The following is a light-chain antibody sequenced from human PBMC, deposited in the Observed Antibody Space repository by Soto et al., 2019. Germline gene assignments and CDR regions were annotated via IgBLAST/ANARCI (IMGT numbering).Light chain of an antibody. J-gene: IGKJ1*01. V-gene: IGKV1-5*01. CDR1: QSISSW. Sequence: DIQMTQSPSTLSASVGDRVTITCRASQSISSWLAWYQQKPGKAPKLLIYDASSLESGVPSRFSGSGYGTEYTLTISRLQPDDFATYYCQQYNSYWTFGQGTKVEIK. CDR3: QQYNSYWT. CDR2: DAS.